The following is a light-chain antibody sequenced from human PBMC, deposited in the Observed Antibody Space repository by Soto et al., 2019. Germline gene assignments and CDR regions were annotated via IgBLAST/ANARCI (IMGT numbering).Light chain of an antibody. V-gene: IGLV2-8*01. CDR2: EVS. Sequence: QSALTQPPSASGSPGQSVTISCTGTSSDVGGYNYVSWYQQHPGKAPKLMIYEVSKRPSGVPDRFSGSKSGNTASLTVSGLQAEVEVDYSCSSYAGSNNCVFGGGTKLTVL. CDR3: SSYAGSNNCV. CDR1: SSDVGGYNY. J-gene: IGLJ3*02.